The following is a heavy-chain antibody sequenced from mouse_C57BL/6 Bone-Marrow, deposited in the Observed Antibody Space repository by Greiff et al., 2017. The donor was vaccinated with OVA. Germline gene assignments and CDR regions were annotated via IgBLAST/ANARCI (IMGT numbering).Heavy chain of an antibody. CDR2: IYPGRGNT. D-gene: IGHD4-1*01. CDR3: ARGDWDYFDY. Sequence: LMESGPELVKPGASVKISCKASGYTFTDYYINWVKQRPGQGLEWIGWIYPGRGNTKYNEKFKGKATLTVDTSSSTAYMQLSSLTSEDSAVYFCARGDWDYFDYWGQGTTLTVSS. V-gene: IGHV1-84*01. CDR1: GYTFTDYY. J-gene: IGHJ2*01.